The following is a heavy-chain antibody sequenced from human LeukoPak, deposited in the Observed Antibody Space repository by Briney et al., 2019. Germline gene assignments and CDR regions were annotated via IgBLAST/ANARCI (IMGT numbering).Heavy chain of an antibody. CDR2: INPNSGGT. V-gene: IGHV1-2*02. Sequence: ASVKVSCKASGYTFTGYYMHWVRQAPGQGLEWMGWINPNSGGTNYAQKFQGRVTMTRDTSISTAYMELSRLRSDDTAVYYCAIDYYDSSGSYPYYFDYWGQGTLVTVSS. D-gene: IGHD3-22*01. CDR1: GYTFTGYY. J-gene: IGHJ4*02. CDR3: AIDYYDSSGSYPYYFDY.